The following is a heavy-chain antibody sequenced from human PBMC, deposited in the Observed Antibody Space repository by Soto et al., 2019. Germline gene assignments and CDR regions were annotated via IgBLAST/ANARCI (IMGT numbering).Heavy chain of an antibody. J-gene: IGHJ4*02. V-gene: IGHV1-3*01. CDR3: ARDPCITRRPDY. Sequence: QVQLVQSGAEVKKPGASVKVSCKASGYTFTSYAMHWVRQAPGQRLEWMGWINAGNGNTKYSQKFQGRVTITRDTTASTGYMELSSLRSEDTAVYYCARDPCITRRPDYWGQGTLVTASP. CDR2: INAGNGNT. CDR1: GYTFTSYA. D-gene: IGHD3-10*01.